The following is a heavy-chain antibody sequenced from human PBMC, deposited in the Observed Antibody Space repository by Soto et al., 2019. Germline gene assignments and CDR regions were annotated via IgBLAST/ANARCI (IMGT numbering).Heavy chain of an antibody. D-gene: IGHD1-1*01. CDR1: GFTFTGHY. Sequence: ASVKVSCKASGFTFTGHYIHWVRQAPGQGLEWMGWINPNSGGTSYAQKFQGRLTMTTDTFITTAYMELSRLSSDDTAFYYCAKSGSFFRASLGYFDYWVQGALVTVSS. J-gene: IGHJ4*02. CDR3: AKSGSFFRASLGYFDY. CDR2: INPNSGGT. V-gene: IGHV1-2*02.